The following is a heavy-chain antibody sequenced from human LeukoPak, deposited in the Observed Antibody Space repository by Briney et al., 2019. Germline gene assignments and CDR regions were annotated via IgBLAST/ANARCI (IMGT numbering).Heavy chain of an antibody. CDR2: ISAYNGNT. J-gene: IGHJ5*02. CDR3: ARVVPRAIAAAGTTSGGWFDP. Sequence: ASVKVSCKASGYTFISYGISWVRHAPGQGLEWMGWISAYNGNTNYAQKLQGRVTMTTDTSTSTAYMELRSLRSDDTAVYYCARVVPRAIAAAGTTSGGWFDPWGQGTLVTVSS. D-gene: IGHD6-13*01. V-gene: IGHV1-18*01. CDR1: GYTFISYG.